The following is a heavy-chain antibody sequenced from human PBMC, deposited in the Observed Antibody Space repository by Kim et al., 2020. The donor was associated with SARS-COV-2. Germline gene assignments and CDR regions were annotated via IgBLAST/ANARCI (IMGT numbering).Heavy chain of an antibody. J-gene: IGHJ5*01. CDR3: AKSDGGKWFDY. D-gene: IGHD2-15*01. Sequence: GESLKISCEASGYSVATNWIGWVRQMPGKGLEWMGIIYPADSDTTYSPSFQGQVIISVDMSISTAYLQWSSLKASDTAMYYCAKSDGGKWFDYWGQGTLVTVSS. CDR2: IYPADSDT. CDR1: GYSVATNW. V-gene: IGHV5-51*01.